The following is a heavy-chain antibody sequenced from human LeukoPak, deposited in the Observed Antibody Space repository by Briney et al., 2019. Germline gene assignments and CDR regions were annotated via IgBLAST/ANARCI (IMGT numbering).Heavy chain of an antibody. CDR2: IFHSVST. D-gene: IGHD6-19*01. Sequence: SETLSLTCTVSGGSISGYYGSWIRQPPGKGLEWIGYIFHSVSTSYNPSLKSRVTISVDMSKNQFSLRLSSVTAADAAIYYCARHYSSGWDFDYWGQGTLVTVSS. CDR3: ARHYSSGWDFDY. J-gene: IGHJ4*02. CDR1: GGSISGYY. V-gene: IGHV4-59*08.